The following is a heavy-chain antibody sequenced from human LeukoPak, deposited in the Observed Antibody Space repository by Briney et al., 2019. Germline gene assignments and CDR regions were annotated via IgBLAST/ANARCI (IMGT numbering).Heavy chain of an antibody. CDR3: ARRSRVPYAFDI. Sequence: PSETLSLTCTVSGGSITHTYWNWIRQPPGKGLEWIGYIYYSGSPNYNPSLKSRVTISVDTSKNQFSLKLSSVTAADTAVYYCARRSRVPYAFDIWGQGTMVTVSS. CDR1: GGSITHTY. V-gene: IGHV4-59*08. D-gene: IGHD3-10*01. CDR2: IYYSGSP. J-gene: IGHJ3*02.